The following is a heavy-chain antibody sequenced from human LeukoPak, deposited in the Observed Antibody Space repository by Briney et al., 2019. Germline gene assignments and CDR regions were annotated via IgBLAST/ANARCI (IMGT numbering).Heavy chain of an antibody. D-gene: IGHD3-3*01. Sequence: GASVTVSCKASGYTFTSYSISWVRQAPGHGLEWMGWISAHNGNTNYTQKFQGRVTMTTDTSTSTAYMDLRSLRSDDAAVYYCASYTYDFRGGCRGFDYWGQGTRVTVSS. J-gene: IGHJ4*02. CDR3: ASYTYDFRGGCRGFDY. CDR2: ISAHNGNT. V-gene: IGHV1-18*01. CDR1: GYTFTSYS.